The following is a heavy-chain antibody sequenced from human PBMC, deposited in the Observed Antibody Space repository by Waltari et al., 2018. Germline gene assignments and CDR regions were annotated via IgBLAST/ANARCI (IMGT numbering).Heavy chain of an antibody. D-gene: IGHD2-15*01. CDR3: AREKLMGEYIDY. J-gene: IGHJ4*02. V-gene: IGHV3-20*04. Sequence: EVQLVESGGGVRRPGGCLSVSCAAAGFHLDDHGMRCVRQAPGKGLEWVSSINWNGGSTCYADSVRGRFTISRDNAKNSLYLQMNSLRADDTALYYCAREKLMGEYIDYWGQGTLVTVSS. CDR2: INWNGGST. CDR1: GFHLDDHG.